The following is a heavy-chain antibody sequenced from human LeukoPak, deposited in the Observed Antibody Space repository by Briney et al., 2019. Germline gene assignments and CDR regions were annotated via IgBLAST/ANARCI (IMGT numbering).Heavy chain of an antibody. J-gene: IGHJ4*02. Sequence: PGGSLRLSCTASGFTFSTYAMTWVRQAPGKGLEWVSSISGSGGSTYSADSVKGRFTISRDNSKNTLYLQMNSLRAEDTALYYCAKDRSCTNDICHGDFDYWGQGTLVTASS. D-gene: IGHD2-8*01. CDR2: ISGSGGST. V-gene: IGHV3-23*01. CDR1: GFTFSTYA. CDR3: AKDRSCTNDICHGDFDY.